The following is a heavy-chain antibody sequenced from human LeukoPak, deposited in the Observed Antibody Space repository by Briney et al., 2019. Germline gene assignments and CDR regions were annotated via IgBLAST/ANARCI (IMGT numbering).Heavy chain of an antibody. V-gene: IGHV1-18*01. D-gene: IGHD3-22*01. CDR1: GYTFTSYG. CDR3: ARGGKYYYDSSGYYFAFDI. CDR2: ISAYNGNT. Sequence: ASVKVSYKASGYTFTSYGISWVRQAPGQGLEWMGWISAYNGNTNYAQKLQGRVTMTTDTSTSTAYMELRSLRSDDTAVYYCARGGKYYYDSSGYYFAFDIWGQGTMVTVSS. J-gene: IGHJ3*02.